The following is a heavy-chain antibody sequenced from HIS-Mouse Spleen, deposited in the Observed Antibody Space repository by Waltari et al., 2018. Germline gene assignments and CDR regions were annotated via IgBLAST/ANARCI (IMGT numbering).Heavy chain of an antibody. D-gene: IGHD7-27*01. V-gene: IGHV4-39*01. CDR3: ASRDWGYWYFDL. J-gene: IGHJ2*01. CDR1: GGSSSSSSYY. Sequence: QLQLQESGPGLVKPSETLSLTCTVSGGSSSSSSYYWGWNRQPPGKGLEWIGSIYYSGSTYYNPSLKSRVTISVDTSKNQFSLKLSSVTAADPAVYYCASRDWGYWYFDLWGRGTLVTVSS. CDR2: IYYSGST.